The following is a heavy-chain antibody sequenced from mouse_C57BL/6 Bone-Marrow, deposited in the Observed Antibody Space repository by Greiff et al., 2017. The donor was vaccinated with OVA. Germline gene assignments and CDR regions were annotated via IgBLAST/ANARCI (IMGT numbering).Heavy chain of an antibody. J-gene: IGHJ3*01. CDR1: GYTFTDYY. D-gene: IGHD1-1*01. CDR3: ARDTTVPAWFAY. CDR2: IFPGSGST. V-gene: IGHV1-75*01. Sequence: QVHVKQSGPELVKPGASVKISCKASGYTFTDYYINWVKQRPGQGLEWIGWIFPGSGSTYYNEKFKGKATLTVDKSSSTAYMLLSSLTSEDSAVYVCARDTTVPAWFAYWGQGTLVTVSA.